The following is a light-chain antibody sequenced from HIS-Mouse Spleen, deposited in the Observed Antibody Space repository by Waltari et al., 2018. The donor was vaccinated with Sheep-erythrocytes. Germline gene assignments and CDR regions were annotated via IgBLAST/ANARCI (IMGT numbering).Light chain of an antibody. Sequence: QSALTQPRSVSGSPGQSVTISCTGTSSDVGGYNYVSWYQQHPGKVPKLMIYDVSKRPSWVPDRFSGSKSGNTASLTISGLQAEDEADYYCCSYAGSYTVVFGGGTKLTVL. CDR2: DVS. CDR3: CSYAGSYTVV. J-gene: IGLJ2*01. V-gene: IGLV2-11*01. CDR1: SSDVGGYNY.